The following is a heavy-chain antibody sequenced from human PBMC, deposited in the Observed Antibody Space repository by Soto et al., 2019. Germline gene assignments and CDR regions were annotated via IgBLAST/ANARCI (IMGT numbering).Heavy chain of an antibody. CDR2: IWYDGSNK. Sequence: PGGSLRLSCAASGFTFSAYWMSWVRQAPGKGLEWVAVIWYDGSNKYYADSVKGRFTISRDNSKNTLYLQMNSLRAEDTAVYYCAREAYDILTYWFDPWGQGTLVTVSS. D-gene: IGHD3-9*01. CDR3: AREAYDILTYWFDP. CDR1: GFTFSAYW. V-gene: IGHV3-33*08. J-gene: IGHJ5*02.